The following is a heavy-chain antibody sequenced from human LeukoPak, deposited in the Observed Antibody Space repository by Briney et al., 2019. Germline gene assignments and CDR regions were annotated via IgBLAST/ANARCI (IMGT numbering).Heavy chain of an antibody. J-gene: IGHJ3*02. CDR1: GFTFSSYA. CDR2: ISFDASNK. CDR3: ARGSYVFYDSSGYGAFDI. Sequence: GSLRLSCAASGFTFSSYAMHWVRQAPGKGLEWVAVISFDASNKYYADSVKGRFTISRDNAKNSLYLQMNSLRAEDTAVYYCARGSYVFYDSSGYGAFDIWGQGTMVTVSS. D-gene: IGHD3-22*01. V-gene: IGHV3-30*04.